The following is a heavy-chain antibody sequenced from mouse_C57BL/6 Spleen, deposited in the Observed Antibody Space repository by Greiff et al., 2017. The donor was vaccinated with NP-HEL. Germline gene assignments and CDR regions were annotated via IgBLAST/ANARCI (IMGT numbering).Heavy chain of an antibody. J-gene: IGHJ4*01. CDR1: GYTFTDYY. D-gene: IGHD1-1*01. Sequence: QVQLQQSGPELVKPGASVKISCKASGYTFTDYYINWVKQRPGQGLEWIGWIFPGSGSTYYNEKFKGKATLTVDKSSSTAYMLLSSLTSEDSAVYFCARRTYLPYGSNYYAMDYWGQGTSVTVSS. CDR3: ARRTYLPYGSNYYAMDY. V-gene: IGHV1-75*01. CDR2: IFPGSGST.